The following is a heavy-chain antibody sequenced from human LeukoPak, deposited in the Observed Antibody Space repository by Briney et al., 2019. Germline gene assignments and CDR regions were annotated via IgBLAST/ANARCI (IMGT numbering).Heavy chain of an antibody. CDR3: AGDRVGSGWFDY. V-gene: IGHV4-4*07. CDR1: GGSISSYY. J-gene: IGHJ4*02. D-gene: IGHD6-19*01. CDR2: IYTSGST. Sequence: PSETLSLTCTVSGGSISSYYCNWIRQPAGKGLEWIGRIYTSGSTNYNPSLKSRVTMSVDTSKNQFSLKLRSVTAAGTAVYYCAGDRVGSGWFDYWGQGTLVTVSS.